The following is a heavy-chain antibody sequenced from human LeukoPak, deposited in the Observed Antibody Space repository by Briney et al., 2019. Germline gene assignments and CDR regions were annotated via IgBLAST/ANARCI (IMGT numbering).Heavy chain of an antibody. CDR1: GGSISSSSYY. J-gene: IGHJ4*02. CDR3: ARSGGKQEDFDY. CDR2: IYTSGST. Sequence: SETLSLTCTVSGGSISSSSYYWGWIRQPAGKGLEWIGRIYTSGSTNYNPSLKSRVTISVDTSKNQFSLKLSSVTAADTAVYYCARSGGKQEDFDYWGQGTLVTVSS. V-gene: IGHV4-61*02. D-gene: IGHD3-10*01.